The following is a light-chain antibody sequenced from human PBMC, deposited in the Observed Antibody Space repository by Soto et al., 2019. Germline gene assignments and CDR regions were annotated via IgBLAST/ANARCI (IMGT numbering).Light chain of an antibody. CDR2: DVS. CDR1: SSDVGGYNY. CDR3: SSYTSSSKV. J-gene: IGLJ1*01. Sequence: QSVLTQPASMSGSPGQSITISCTGTSSDVGGYNYVSWYQQHPGKAPKLMIYDVSNRPSGVSNRFSGSKSGNTASLTISGLQSEDEADYYCSSYTSSSKVFGTGTKVPV. V-gene: IGLV2-14*01.